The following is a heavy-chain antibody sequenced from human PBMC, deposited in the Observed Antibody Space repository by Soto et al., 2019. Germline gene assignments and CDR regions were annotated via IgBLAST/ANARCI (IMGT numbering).Heavy chain of an antibody. CDR1: GFTFDIYG. CDR2: TSFDGGKK. J-gene: IGHJ6*03. CDR3: AKDTDVIAVAGLVHDMDV. Sequence: QVQLQESGGGVVQPGRSLRLSCAASGFTFDIYGMHWVRQAPGKGLEWVAVTSFDGGKKYYGDSVKGRFTISRDNSKNTLYLQMSSLRVEDTAVYYCAKDTDVIAVAGLVHDMDVWGKGTTVIVSS. V-gene: IGHV3-30*18. D-gene: IGHD6-19*01.